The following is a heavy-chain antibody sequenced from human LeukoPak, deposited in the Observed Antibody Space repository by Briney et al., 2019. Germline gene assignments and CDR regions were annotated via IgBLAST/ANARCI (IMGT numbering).Heavy chain of an antibody. CDR2: INSDGSTT. Sequence: GGSLRLSCAASGFSFSSDLMHWVRQAPGKGLVWVSRINSDGSTTTYADSVKGRFTISRDNPKNTLYLQMNSLRVEDTAVYYCARGRLGELSSNPDAFDIWGQGTMVTVSS. D-gene: IGHD3-16*02. CDR1: GFSFSSDL. V-gene: IGHV3-74*01. CDR3: ARGRLGELSSNPDAFDI. J-gene: IGHJ3*02.